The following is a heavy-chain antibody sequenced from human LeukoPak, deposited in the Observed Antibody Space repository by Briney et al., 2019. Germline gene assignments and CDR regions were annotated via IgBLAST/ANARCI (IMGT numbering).Heavy chain of an antibody. CDR3: ASGGGWYYYYMDV. CDR2: INHSGST. D-gene: IGHD3-16*01. V-gene: IGHV4-34*01. Sequence: NPSETLSLTCAVYGGSFSGYYWSWIRQPPGKGLEWIGEINHSGSTNYNPSLKSRVTISVDTSKNQFSLKLSSVTAADTAVYYCASGGGWYYYYMDVWGKGTTVTISS. CDR1: GGSFSGYY. J-gene: IGHJ6*03.